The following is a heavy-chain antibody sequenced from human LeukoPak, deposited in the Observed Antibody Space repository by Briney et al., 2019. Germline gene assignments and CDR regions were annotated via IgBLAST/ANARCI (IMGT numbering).Heavy chain of an antibody. CDR3: TRRGRVNDY. D-gene: IGHD3-10*01. Sequence: TGGSLRLSCAASGFTFSGSAMQWVRQASGKGLEWVGRIRSKANSYATAYAASVKGRFTISRDDSKNTAYLQMNSLKTEDTAVYYCTRRGRVNDYWGQGTLVTVSS. J-gene: IGHJ4*02. V-gene: IGHV3-73*01. CDR1: GFTFSGSA. CDR2: IRSKANSYAT.